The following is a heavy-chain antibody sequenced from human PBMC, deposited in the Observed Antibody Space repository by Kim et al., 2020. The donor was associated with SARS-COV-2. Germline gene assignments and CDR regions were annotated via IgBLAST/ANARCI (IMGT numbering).Heavy chain of an antibody. V-gene: IGHV3-49*04. CDR3: TREPRKSIAVAGTLFPRYYYYYYMDV. Sequence: GRSLRLSCTASGFTFGDYAMSWVRQAPGKGLEWVGFIRSKAYGGTTEYAASVKGRFTISRDDSKSIAYLQMNSLKTEDTAVYYCTREPRKSIAVAGTLFPRYYYYYYMDVWGKGTTVTVSS. D-gene: IGHD6-19*01. J-gene: IGHJ6*03. CDR2: IRSKAYGGTT. CDR1: GFTFGDYA.